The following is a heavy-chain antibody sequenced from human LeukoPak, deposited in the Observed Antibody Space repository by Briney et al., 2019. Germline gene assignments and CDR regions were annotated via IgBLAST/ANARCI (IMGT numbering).Heavy chain of an antibody. CDR1: GFNFSYYA. V-gene: IGHV3-30*18. CDR2: VSYDGNDG. Sequence: GGSLRLSCIGAGFNFSYYAIYWVRQAPGKGLEWVAVVSYDGNDGYYADSVKGRFSISRDNSQNTVTLQMNNLRVVDTAIYYCAKVAWNDGSYYFDYWGQGTLVTVSS. D-gene: IGHD1-1*01. J-gene: IGHJ4*02. CDR3: AKVAWNDGSYYFDY.